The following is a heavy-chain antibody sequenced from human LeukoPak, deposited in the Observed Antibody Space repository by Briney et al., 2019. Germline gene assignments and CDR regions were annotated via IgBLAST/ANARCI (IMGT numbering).Heavy chain of an antibody. CDR3: ARDYDILTGASKLDY. J-gene: IGHJ4*02. CDR1: GYTFTGYG. Sequence: ASVKVSCKASGYTFTGYGISWVRQAPGQGLEWMGWISAYNGNTNYAQKLQGRVTMTTDTSTSTAYMELRSLRSDDTAVYYCARDYDILTGASKLDYWGQGTLVTVSS. V-gene: IGHV1-18*04. D-gene: IGHD3-9*01. CDR2: ISAYNGNT.